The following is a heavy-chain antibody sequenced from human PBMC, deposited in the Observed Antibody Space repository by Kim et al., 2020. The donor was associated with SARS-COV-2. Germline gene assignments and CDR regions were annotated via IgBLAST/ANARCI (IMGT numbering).Heavy chain of an antibody. CDR3: AKYVPGYCSGGSCYPDY. Sequence: GGSLRLSCAASGFTFSSYAMSWVRQAPGKGLEWVSAISGSGGSTYYADSVKGRFTISRDNSKNTLYLQMNSLRAEDTAVYYCAKYVPGYCSGGSCYPDYWGQGTLVTVSS. CDR1: GFTFSSYA. V-gene: IGHV3-23*01. D-gene: IGHD2-15*01. CDR2: ISGSGGST. J-gene: IGHJ4*02.